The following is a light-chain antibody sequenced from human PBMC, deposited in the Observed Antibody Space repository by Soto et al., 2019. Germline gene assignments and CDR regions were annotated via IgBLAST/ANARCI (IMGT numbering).Light chain of an antibody. J-gene: IGLJ1*01. CDR3: QSYDSSLSAYV. CDR1: SSNIGAGYD. CDR2: ANS. Sequence: QSVLTQPPSVSGAPGQRVTISCNGSSSNIGAGYDVHWYLQLPGTAPKLLIFANSFRPSGVPDRFSGSKSGTSASLAITGLQAEDEADYYCQSYDSSLSAYVFGTGTKLTVL. V-gene: IGLV1-40*01.